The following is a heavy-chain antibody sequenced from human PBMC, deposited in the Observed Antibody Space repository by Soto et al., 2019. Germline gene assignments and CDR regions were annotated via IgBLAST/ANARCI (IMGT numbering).Heavy chain of an antibody. CDR3: TRGLGGGSC. Sequence: EVQLVESGGGLIQPGGSLRLSCAASGYTFSSYWMHWVRQAPGKGLVWVSRINTDGSSTSYVDTVEGRFTISRDNAKNTLYLQMNSLRAEDTAIYYCTRGLGGGSCWGQGTLVTVSS. D-gene: IGHD2-15*01. V-gene: IGHV3-74*01. CDR1: GYTFSSYW. J-gene: IGHJ4*02. CDR2: INTDGSST.